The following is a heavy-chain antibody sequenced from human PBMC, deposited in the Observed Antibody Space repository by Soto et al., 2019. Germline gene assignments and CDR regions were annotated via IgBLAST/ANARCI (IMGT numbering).Heavy chain of an antibody. V-gene: IGHV4-34*01. CDR3: ARALTFYQLLLSPDAFDI. CDR2: INHSGST. Sequence: PSETLSLTCAVYGWSFSGYYWSWIRQPPGKGLEWIGEINHSGSTNYNPSLKSRVTISVDTSKNQFSLKLSSVTAADTAVYYCARALTFYQLLLSPDAFDIWGQGTMVTVSS. J-gene: IGHJ3*02. D-gene: IGHD2-2*01. CDR1: GWSFSGYY.